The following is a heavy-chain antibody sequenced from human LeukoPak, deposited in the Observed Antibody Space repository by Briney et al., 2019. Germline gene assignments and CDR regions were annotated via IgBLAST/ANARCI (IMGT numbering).Heavy chain of an antibody. CDR1: GYSFTSYW. CDR2: IYPGDSDT. CDR3: ARHLATAMVTDY. D-gene: IGHD5-18*01. V-gene: IGHV5-51*01. Sequence: GECLKISCKGSGYSFTSYWIGWVRQVPGKGLEWMGIIYPGDSDTRYSPSFQGQVTISADKSISTAYLQWRSLKASDTAMYYCARHLATAMVTDYWGQGTLVTVSS. J-gene: IGHJ4*02.